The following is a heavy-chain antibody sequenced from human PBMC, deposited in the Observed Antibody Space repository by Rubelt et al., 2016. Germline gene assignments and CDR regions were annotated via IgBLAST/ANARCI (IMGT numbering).Heavy chain of an antibody. D-gene: IGHD5-18*01. CDR1: GGSISSYY. CDR2: IYYSGST. V-gene: IGHV4-59*01. J-gene: IGHJ4*02. Sequence: GGSISSYYWSWIRQPPGKGLEWIGYIYYSGSTNYNPSLKSRVTISVDTSKNQFSLKLSSVTAADTAVYYCARGRYSHPLFFDYWGQGTLVTVSS. CDR3: ARGRYSHPLFFDY.